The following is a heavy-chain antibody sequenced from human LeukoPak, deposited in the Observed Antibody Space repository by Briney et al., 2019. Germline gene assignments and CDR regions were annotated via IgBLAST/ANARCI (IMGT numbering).Heavy chain of an antibody. Sequence: GGSLRLSCAASGFAFSSYAMSWVRQAPGKGLEWVSAISGSGGDTWYADSVRGRFTISRDNSKNTLFLQMNSLRAEDTAVYYCAKNLYCGGGSCYPSALGMDVWGQGTTVTVSS. CDR3: AKNLYCGGGSCYPSALGMDV. CDR1: GFAFSSYA. CDR2: ISGSGGDT. J-gene: IGHJ6*02. V-gene: IGHV3-23*01. D-gene: IGHD2-15*01.